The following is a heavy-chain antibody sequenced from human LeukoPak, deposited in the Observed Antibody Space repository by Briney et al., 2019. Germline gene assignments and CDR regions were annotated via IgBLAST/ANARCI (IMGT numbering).Heavy chain of an antibody. CDR3: ARGLPPSSGYYYD. J-gene: IGHJ4*02. V-gene: IGHV4-4*07. CDR1: VVSTNGYY. Sequence: SETLSLTCSVSVVSTNGYYWSWLRQSAGNRLEWIGHVDSSGNTNYNPSLESRVTMSVDTSKKQFSLKLTSVTAADMAVYYCARGLPPSSGYYYDWGQGTLVTVSS. D-gene: IGHD3-22*01. CDR2: VDSSGNT.